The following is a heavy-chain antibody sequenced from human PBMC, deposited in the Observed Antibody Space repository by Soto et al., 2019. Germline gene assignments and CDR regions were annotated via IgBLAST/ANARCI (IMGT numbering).Heavy chain of an antibody. V-gene: IGHV4-31*03. J-gene: IGHJ3*02. CDR2: IYYSGST. CDR3: ALGGWGRLSDAFDI. Sequence: QVQLQESGPGLVKPSQTLSLTCTVSGGSISSGGYYWSWIRQHPGKGLEWIGYIYYSGSTYYNLSLQSRVTISVDTSKNQFSLKLSSVTAADTAVYYCALGGWGRLSDAFDIWGQGTMVTVSS. CDR1: GGSISSGGYY. D-gene: IGHD3-16*01.